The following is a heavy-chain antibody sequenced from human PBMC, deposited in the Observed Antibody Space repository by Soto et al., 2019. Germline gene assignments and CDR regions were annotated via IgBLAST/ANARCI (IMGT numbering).Heavy chain of an antibody. D-gene: IGHD3-16*01. CDR3: AKTAGYDYVWGSSGLDP. Sequence: GRSLRHSCAGSGFTFSSYGMHWFRQSPGKGLEWVAVISYDGSDKYYGDSVKGRFTISRDDSKNTLYLQMNSLRVEDTAIYYCAKTAGYDYVWGSSGLDPWGQGT. CDR2: ISYDGSDK. J-gene: IGHJ5*02. V-gene: IGHV3-30*18. CDR1: GFTFSSYG.